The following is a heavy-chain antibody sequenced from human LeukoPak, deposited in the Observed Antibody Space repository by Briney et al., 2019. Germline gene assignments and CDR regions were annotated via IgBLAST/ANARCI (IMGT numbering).Heavy chain of an antibody. Sequence: GGSLRLSCAASGFTFSSYAMGWVRQAPGKGLEWVSAISGSGGSTYYADSVKGRFTISRDNSKNTLYLQMNSLRAEDTAVYYCAKRVSALDDAFDIWGQGTMVTVSS. V-gene: IGHV3-23*01. CDR1: GFTFSSYA. J-gene: IGHJ3*02. D-gene: IGHD6-25*01. CDR2: ISGSGGST. CDR3: AKRVSALDDAFDI.